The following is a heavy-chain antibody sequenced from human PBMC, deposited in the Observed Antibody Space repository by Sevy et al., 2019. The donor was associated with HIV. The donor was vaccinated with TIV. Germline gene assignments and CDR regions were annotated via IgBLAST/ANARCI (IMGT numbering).Heavy chain of an antibody. Sequence: GESLKISCAASGFTFSSYWMSWVRQAPGKGLEWVANIKQDGSEKYYVDSVKGRFTISRDNAKNSLYLQMNSLRAEDTAVYYCARDRQVVTAFDIWGQGTMVTVSS. J-gene: IGHJ3*02. V-gene: IGHV3-7*01. CDR2: IKQDGSEK. CDR3: ARDRQVVTAFDI. CDR1: GFTFSSYW. D-gene: IGHD3-22*01.